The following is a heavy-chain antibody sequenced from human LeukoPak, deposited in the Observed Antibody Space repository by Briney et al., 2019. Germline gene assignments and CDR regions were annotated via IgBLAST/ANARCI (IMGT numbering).Heavy chain of an antibody. Sequence: PGGSLRLSCAASGFTVSSNYMSWVRQAPGKGLEWVSVIDSGGSTYYADSVKGRFTISRENSKNTLYLQMNRLSAEDTAVYYCARERASRRSYYFDYWGQGTLVTVSS. J-gene: IGHJ4*02. D-gene: IGHD3-16*02. CDR1: GFTVSSNY. V-gene: IGHV3-53*01. CDR3: ARERASRRSYYFDY. CDR2: IDSGGST.